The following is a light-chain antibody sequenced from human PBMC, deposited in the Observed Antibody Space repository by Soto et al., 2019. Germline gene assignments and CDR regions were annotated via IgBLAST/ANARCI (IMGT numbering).Light chain of an antibody. CDR2: KVS. CDR3: MQGTHWPYT. J-gene: IGKJ2*01. Sequence: DVVMTQSPLSLPVTLGQPASISCRASRSLIYTDGNTYLNWFHQRPGQSPRRLFAKVSNRDSGVPDRVSGSGAGTDFTLKISRVEAEDVGLYYCMQGTHWPYTFGQGTKLEIK. CDR1: RSLIYTDGNTY. V-gene: IGKV2-30*01.